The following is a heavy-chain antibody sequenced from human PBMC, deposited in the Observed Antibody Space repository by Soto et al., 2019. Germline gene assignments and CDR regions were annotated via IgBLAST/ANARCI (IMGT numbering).Heavy chain of an antibody. V-gene: IGHV3-33*08. CDR2: IRSDGSNK. CDR3: ARDQLTDTAMVYDY. D-gene: IGHD5-18*01. CDR1: GFTFSNYA. J-gene: IGHJ4*02. Sequence: GGSLRLSCATSGFTFSNYAMSWVRRSPEKGPEWVASIRSDGSNKYYVDSVKGRFTISRDNSKNTLYLQMNSLRAEDTAVYYCARDQLTDTAMVYDYWGQGTLVTVSS.